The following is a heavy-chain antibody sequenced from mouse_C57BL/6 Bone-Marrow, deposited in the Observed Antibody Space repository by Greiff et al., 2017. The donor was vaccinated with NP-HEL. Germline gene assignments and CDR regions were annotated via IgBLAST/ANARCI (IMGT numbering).Heavy chain of an antibody. J-gene: IGHJ2*01. CDR1: GYTFTDYY. D-gene: IGHD1-2*01. V-gene: IGHV1-26*01. Sequence: VQLQQSGPELVKPGASVKISCKASGYTFTDYYMNWVKQSHGKSLEWIGDINPNNGGTSYNQKFKGKATLTVDKSSSTAYMELRVLTSEDSAVYYCARGTTASYWGQGTTLTVSS. CDR2: INPNNGGT. CDR3: ARGTTASY.